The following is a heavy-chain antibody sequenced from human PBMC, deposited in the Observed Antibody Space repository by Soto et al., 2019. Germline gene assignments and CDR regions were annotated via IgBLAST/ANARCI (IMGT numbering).Heavy chain of an antibody. Sequence: ASVKVSCKASGYTFTSYAMHWVRQAPGQRLEWMGWINAGNGNTKYSQKFQGRVTITRDTSASTAYMELSSLRSEDTAVYYCARDLMPPGWFDPWGQGTLVTVSS. CDR1: GYTFTSYA. V-gene: IGHV1-3*01. CDR3: ARDLMPPGWFDP. D-gene: IGHD2-2*01. J-gene: IGHJ5*02. CDR2: INAGNGNT.